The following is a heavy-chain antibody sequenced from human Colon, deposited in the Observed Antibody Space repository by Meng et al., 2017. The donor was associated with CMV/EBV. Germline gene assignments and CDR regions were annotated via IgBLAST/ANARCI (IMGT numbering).Heavy chain of an antibody. CDR2: IYHSQL. CDR1: GGYLSNYF. J-gene: IGHJ4*02. D-gene: IGHD1-26*01. CDR3: ATGSSQEWELLHY. Sequence: QVQLRQVGGGLVKESETLSLTCSVYGGYLSNYFGTGIRQAQGKGREWIGEIYHSQLNYKRSVKSGVTISRDTSKNQFSLKLSYVTAADTAVYYCATGSSQEWELLHYWGQGTLVTVSS. V-gene: IGHV4-34*02.